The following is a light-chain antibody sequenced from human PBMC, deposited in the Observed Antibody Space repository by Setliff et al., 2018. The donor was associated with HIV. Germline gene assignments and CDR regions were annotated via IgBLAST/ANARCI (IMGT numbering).Light chain of an antibody. Sequence: QSALTQPASVSGSPGQSITISCTGTSSDIGTYNLVSWYQQHPGKAPKLMIYAVTKRPSGVSNRFSGSKSGNTASLTISGLQAEDEADYYCCSYAGSSTYVLGTGTKV. CDR2: AVT. V-gene: IGLV2-23*02. CDR3: CSYAGSSTYV. CDR1: SSDIGTYNL. J-gene: IGLJ1*01.